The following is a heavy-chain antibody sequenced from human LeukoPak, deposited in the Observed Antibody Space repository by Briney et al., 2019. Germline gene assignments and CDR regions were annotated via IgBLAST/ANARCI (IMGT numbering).Heavy chain of an antibody. CDR1: GGSISSGTYY. J-gene: IGHJ4*02. V-gene: IGHV4-39*07. Sequence: SETLSLTCTVSGGSISSGTYYWGWIRQPPGKGLEWIGSVYYGGSTYYNPSLKSRVSFSVDTSKNQFSLNLSSVTAADTAVYYCARVRAADFDYWGQGTLVTVSS. CDR3: ARVRAADFDY. D-gene: IGHD6-13*01. CDR2: VYYGGST.